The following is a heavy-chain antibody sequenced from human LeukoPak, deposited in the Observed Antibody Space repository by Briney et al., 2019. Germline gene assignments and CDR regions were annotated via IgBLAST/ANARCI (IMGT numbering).Heavy chain of an antibody. D-gene: IGHD6-6*01. CDR2: IYPGDSDT. V-gene: IGHV5-51*01. Sequence: PGESLQISCKGSGPIFTNYWIGWVRQLPGRGLEWMGIIYPGDSDTRYSPSFQGQVTISVDKSISTAYLQWSSLKASDTAMYYCARRIEYSSLPFDYWGQGTLVTVSS. CDR3: ARRIEYSSLPFDY. J-gene: IGHJ4*02. CDR1: GPIFTNYW.